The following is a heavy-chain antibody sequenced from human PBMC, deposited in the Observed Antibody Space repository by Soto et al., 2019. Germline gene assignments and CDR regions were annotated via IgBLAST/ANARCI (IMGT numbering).Heavy chain of an antibody. Sequence: SETLSLTCTVSGGSISSSSYYWGWIRQPPGKGLEWIGSIYYSGSTYYKPSLKSRVTISVDTSKNQFSLKLSSVTAADTAVYYCAIGYDILTGYPRGDYYGMDVWGQGTTVTVSS. V-gene: IGHV4-39*01. CDR3: AIGYDILTGYPRGDYYGMDV. CDR2: IYYSGST. CDR1: GGSISSSSYY. J-gene: IGHJ6*02. D-gene: IGHD3-9*01.